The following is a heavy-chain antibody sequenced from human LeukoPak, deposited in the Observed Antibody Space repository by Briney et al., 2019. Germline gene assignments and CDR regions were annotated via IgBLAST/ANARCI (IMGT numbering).Heavy chain of an antibody. CDR3: AGYINNWYLGGY. Sequence: ASVKVSCKASGYTFTYYYMHWVRQAPGQGLEWMGWISPNSGGTNYAQKFQGRVTMTRDTSINTAYMELNRLRSDDTALYYCAGYINNWYLGGYWGQGTLVTVSS. D-gene: IGHD6-13*01. J-gene: IGHJ4*02. CDR1: GYTFTYYY. V-gene: IGHV1-2*02. CDR2: ISPNSGGT.